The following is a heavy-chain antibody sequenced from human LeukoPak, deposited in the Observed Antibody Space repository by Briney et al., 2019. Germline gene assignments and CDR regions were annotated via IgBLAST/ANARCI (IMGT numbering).Heavy chain of an antibody. D-gene: IGHD3-9*01. Sequence: GGSLRLSCAASGFTFSSYEMNWVRQAPGKGLEWVSAISGSGGSTYYADSVKGRFTISRDNARNSLFLQMSSLRDDDTAVYYCARDSFDSGSSPSDFWGQGTLVTVSS. V-gene: IGHV3-48*03. CDR3: ARDSFDSGSSPSDF. J-gene: IGHJ4*02. CDR2: ISGSGGST. CDR1: GFTFSSYE.